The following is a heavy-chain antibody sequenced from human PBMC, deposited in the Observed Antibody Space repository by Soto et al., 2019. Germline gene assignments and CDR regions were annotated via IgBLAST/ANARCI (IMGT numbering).Heavy chain of an antibody. V-gene: IGHV3-53*01. CDR3: AREHGNGFFHGAFDL. CDR2: LYSGGST. CDR1: GFTVSSYY. J-gene: IGHJ3*01. Sequence: GGSLRLSCAASGFTVSSYYMSWVRQAPGKGLEWVSVLYSGGSTYYIDSVKGRFTISRDNSKNTLYLQMDSLRAEDSAVYYCAREHGNGFFHGAFDLWGQGTMVT. D-gene: IGHD3-3*01.